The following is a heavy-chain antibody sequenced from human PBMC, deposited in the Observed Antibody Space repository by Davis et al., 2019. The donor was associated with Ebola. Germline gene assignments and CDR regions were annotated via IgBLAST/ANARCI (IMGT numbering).Heavy chain of an antibody. V-gene: IGHV4-59*01. J-gene: IGHJ6*02. CDR3: ARGFTGTYYYGMDV. Sequence: SETLSLTCAVYGGSISSYYWSWIRQPPGKGLEWIGYIYYSGSTNYNPSLKSRVTISVDTSKNQFSLKLSSVTAADTAVYYCARGFTGTYYYGMDVWGQGTTVTVSS. D-gene: IGHD2-8*02. CDR1: GGSISSYY. CDR2: IYYSGST.